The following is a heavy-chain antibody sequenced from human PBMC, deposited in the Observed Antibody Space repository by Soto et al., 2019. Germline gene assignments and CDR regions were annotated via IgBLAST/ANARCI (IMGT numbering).Heavy chain of an antibody. CDR2: ISAYNGNT. Sequence: ASVKVSCKASGYTFTSYGISWVRQAPGQGLEWMGWISAYNGNTNYAQKLQGRVTMTTDTSTSTAYMELRSLRSDDTAAYYCAFYCSSTSCFNWFDPWGQGTLVTVSS. J-gene: IGHJ5*02. CDR3: AFYCSSTSCFNWFDP. D-gene: IGHD2-2*01. V-gene: IGHV1-18*01. CDR1: GYTFTSYG.